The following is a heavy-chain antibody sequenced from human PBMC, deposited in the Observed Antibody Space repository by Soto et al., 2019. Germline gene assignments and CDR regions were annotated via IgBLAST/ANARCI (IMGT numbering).Heavy chain of an antibody. V-gene: IGHV1-18*01. CDR3: ARDDRFYSSGYYYPTPDY. D-gene: IGHD3-22*01. CDR1: GYTFTSYG. CDR2: ISAYNGNT. J-gene: IGHJ4*02. Sequence: ASVKVSCKASGYTFTSYGISWVRQAPGQGLEWMGWISAYNGNTNYAQKLQGRVTMTTDTSTSTAYMELRSLRSDDTAVYYCARDDRFYSSGYYYPTPDYCGQXSLVTVSA.